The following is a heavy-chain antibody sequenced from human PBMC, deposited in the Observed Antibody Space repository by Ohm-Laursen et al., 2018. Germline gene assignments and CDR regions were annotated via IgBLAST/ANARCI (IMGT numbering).Heavy chain of an antibody. Sequence: SLRLSCAASGFTFSNYAMSWVRQAPGKGLEWVSVITGSASSTSYIDSVKGRFATSRDNSKSTLYLQMNSLRVDDTAVYYCAKTAGSGWFFDFWGQGTLVMVSS. V-gene: IGHV3-23*01. CDR2: ITGSASST. J-gene: IGHJ4*02. D-gene: IGHD6-13*01. CDR3: AKTAGSGWFFDF. CDR1: GFTFSNYA.